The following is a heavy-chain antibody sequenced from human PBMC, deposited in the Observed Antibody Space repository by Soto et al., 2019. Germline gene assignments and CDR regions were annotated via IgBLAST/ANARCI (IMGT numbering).Heavy chain of an antibody. J-gene: IGHJ4*02. CDR1: GFTFSSYA. CDR3: AKRTSGWYFDY. D-gene: IGHD6-19*01. Sequence: EVQLLESGGGLVQPGGSLRLSCAASGFTFSSYAMSWVRQAPGKGLEWVSVISGSGDSTYYADSVKGRFTISRDNSKNTLYLQMNCLRAEDTAVYYCAKRTSGWYFDYWGQGTLVTVSS. CDR2: ISGSGDST. V-gene: IGHV3-23*01.